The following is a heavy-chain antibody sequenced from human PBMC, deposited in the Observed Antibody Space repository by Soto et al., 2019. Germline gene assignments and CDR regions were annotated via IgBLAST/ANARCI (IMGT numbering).Heavy chain of an antibody. J-gene: IGHJ3*01. D-gene: IGHD1-26*01. Sequence: SVNVSCKASGGTFSSSTISWVRQAPGQGLEWMGGIIPIFGTANYAQKFQGRVTITADESTSTAYMELSSLRSEDTAVYYCARGRYSGFDVWGQGTMVTVSS. V-gene: IGHV1-69*13. CDR2: IIPIFGTA. CDR1: GGTFSSST. CDR3: ARGRYSGFDV.